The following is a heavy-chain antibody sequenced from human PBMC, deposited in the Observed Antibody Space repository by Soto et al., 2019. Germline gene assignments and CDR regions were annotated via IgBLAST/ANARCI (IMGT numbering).Heavy chain of an antibody. J-gene: IGHJ3*02. D-gene: IGHD2-8*01. CDR1: GFTFSYYA. Sequence: PGGSLILSFASAGFTFSYYAMNWVRQAPGKGLEWVSGLGGTNSDTHYAASVEGRFTVSRDNSKSTLFLQMNSLRAEDTAVYYCAKDKVDHNGVWDPFDRWGQGTMVTVSS. CDR2: LGGTNSDT. V-gene: IGHV3-23*01. CDR3: AKDKVDHNGVWDPFDR.